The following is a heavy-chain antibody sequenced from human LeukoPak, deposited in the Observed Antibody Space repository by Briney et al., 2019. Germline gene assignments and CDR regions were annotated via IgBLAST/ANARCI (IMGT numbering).Heavy chain of an antibody. J-gene: IGHJ4*02. CDR3: ARAGPVGATRGVLDY. V-gene: IGHV4-30-2*01. D-gene: IGHD1-26*01. CDR1: GGSISSGGYS. CDR2: IYHSGST. Sequence: SQTLSLTCAVSGGSISSGGYSWSWIRQPPGKGLEWIGYIYHSGSTYYNPSLKSRVTISVDTSKNQFSLKLSSVTAADTAVYYCARAGPVGATRGVLDYWGQGTLVTASS.